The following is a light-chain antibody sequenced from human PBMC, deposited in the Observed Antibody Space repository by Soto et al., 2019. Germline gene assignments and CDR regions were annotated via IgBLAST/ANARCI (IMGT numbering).Light chain of an antibody. Sequence: DIQMTQSPSSVSASVGDRVTITCRASQDINNYLAWYQQKPGKAPNLLIYSASSLQSGVPSKFSGSGSGTDFTLTISSLQPEDVATYYCQQTNSVPLTFGGGTKVEIK. J-gene: IGKJ4*01. CDR3: QQTNSVPLT. CDR2: SAS. V-gene: IGKV1-12*01. CDR1: QDINNY.